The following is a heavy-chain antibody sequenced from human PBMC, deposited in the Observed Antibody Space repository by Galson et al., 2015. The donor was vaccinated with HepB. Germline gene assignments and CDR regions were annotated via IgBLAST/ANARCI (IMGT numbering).Heavy chain of an antibody. CDR1: GFTFSSYS. CDR2: ISSTRSTI. J-gene: IGHJ4*02. V-gene: IGHV3-48*01. Sequence: SLRLSCAASGFTFSSYSMNWVRQAPGKGLEWVSYISSTRSTIYYADSVKGRSTISRDNAKNSLYLQMNSLRAEDTAVYYCAREYCSSISCLFDYWGRGTLVTVSS. D-gene: IGHD2-2*01. CDR3: AREYCSSISCLFDY.